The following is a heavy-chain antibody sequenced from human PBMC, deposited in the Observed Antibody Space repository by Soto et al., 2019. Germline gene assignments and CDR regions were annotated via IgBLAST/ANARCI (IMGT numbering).Heavy chain of an antibody. J-gene: IGHJ6*02. D-gene: IGHD3-10*01. CDR2: INHSGST. CDR1: GGSFSGYY. Sequence: PSETLSLTCAVYGGSFSGYYWSWIRQPPGKGLEWIGEINHSGSTNYNPSLKSRVTISVDTSKNQFSLKLSSVTAADTAVYYCASGRVRGVIKTYYYYYGMDVWGQGTTVTVSS. CDR3: ASGRVRGVIKTYYYYYGMDV. V-gene: IGHV4-34*01.